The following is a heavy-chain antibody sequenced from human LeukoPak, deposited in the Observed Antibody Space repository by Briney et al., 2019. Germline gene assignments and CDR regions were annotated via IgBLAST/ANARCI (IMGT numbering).Heavy chain of an antibody. CDR2: INHSGST. D-gene: IGHD6-19*01. V-gene: IGHV4-38-2*02. J-gene: IGHJ4*02. CDR1: GYSISSGYY. CDR3: VSQVAGSMSQN. Sequence: SETLSLTCTVSGYSISSGYYWSWIRQPPGKGLEWIGEINHSGSTNYNPSLKSRVTISVDTSKNQFSLKLSSVTAADTAVYYCVSQVAGSMSQNWGQGTLVTASS.